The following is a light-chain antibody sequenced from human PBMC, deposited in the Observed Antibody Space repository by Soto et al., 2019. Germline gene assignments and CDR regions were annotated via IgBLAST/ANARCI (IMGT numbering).Light chain of an antibody. J-gene: IGKJ1*01. CDR1: QSITTY. V-gene: IGKV1-39*01. Sequence: IEVTQSPSSLSASVGDRVTITCRASQSITTYLNWYRQKPGKAPKLLIYAASSLQSGVPSRFSGSGSGTDFTLTISSLPPEDFATYYCHPSYRPRTFGQGTKVDI. CDR2: AAS. CDR3: HPSYRPRT.